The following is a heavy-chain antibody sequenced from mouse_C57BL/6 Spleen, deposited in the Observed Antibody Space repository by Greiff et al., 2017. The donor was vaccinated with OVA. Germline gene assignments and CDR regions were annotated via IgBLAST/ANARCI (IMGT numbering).Heavy chain of an antibody. D-gene: IGHD2-4*01. V-gene: IGHV1-81*01. Sequence: QVQLQQSGAELARPGASVKLSCKASGYTFTSYGISWVKQRPGQGLEWIGEIYPRSGHTYYHEKFKGKATLTADTSSSTAYRELSSLTSEDSAVYFCAPVYYDYSFDYWGQGTLVTVSA. CDR2: IYPRSGHT. CDR1: GYTFTSYG. J-gene: IGHJ3*01. CDR3: APVYYDYSFDY.